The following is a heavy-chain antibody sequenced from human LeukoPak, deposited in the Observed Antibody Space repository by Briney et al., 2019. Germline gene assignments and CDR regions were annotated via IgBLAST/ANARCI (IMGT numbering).Heavy chain of an antibody. CDR3: GRGSHWAIDY. CDR1: GGSFSGYY. Sequence: SETLSLTCAVYGGSFSGYYWSWIRQPPGKGLEWIGEINHSGSTNYNPSLKSRVTISVDTSKNQFSLKLSSVTPEDTAVYYCGRGSHWAIDYWGQGTLVTVSS. CDR2: INHSGST. J-gene: IGHJ4*02. V-gene: IGHV4-34*01. D-gene: IGHD7-27*01.